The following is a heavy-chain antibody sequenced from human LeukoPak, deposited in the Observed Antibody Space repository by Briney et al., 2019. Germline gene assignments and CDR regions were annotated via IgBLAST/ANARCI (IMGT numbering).Heavy chain of an antibody. J-gene: IGHJ6*02. CDR2: INYSGST. D-gene: IGHD4-11*01. CDR1: GGSFSGYY. Sequence: PSETLSLTCAVYGGSFSGYYWSWIRQPPGKGLEWIGEINYSGSTNYNPSLKSRVTISVDTSKNQFSLKLSSVTAADTAVCYCARTTVTTSLLRPSHYYYYGMDVWGQGTTVTVSS. V-gene: IGHV4-34*01. CDR3: ARTTVTTSLLRPSHYYYYGMDV.